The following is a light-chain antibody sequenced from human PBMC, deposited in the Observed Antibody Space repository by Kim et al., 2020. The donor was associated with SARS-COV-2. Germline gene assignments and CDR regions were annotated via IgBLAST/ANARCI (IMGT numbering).Light chain of an antibody. CDR2: VSSDGSH. Sequence: QLVLTQSPSASASLGASVRLTCTLSSDHSRYAIAWHQQQPGKGPRYVMKVSSDGSHIRGDGIPERFSGSSSGAERYLTISSLQSEDEADYYCQTWATGIHVFGTGTKSPS. J-gene: IGLJ1*01. CDR1: SDHSRYA. CDR3: QTWATGIHV. V-gene: IGLV4-69*02.